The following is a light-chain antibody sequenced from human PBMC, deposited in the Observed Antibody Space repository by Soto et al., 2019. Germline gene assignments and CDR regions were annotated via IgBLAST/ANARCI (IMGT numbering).Light chain of an antibody. CDR3: QHYNNWPPWT. CDR1: QTVRNN. Sequence: ETVMTQSPATLSVSPGERATLSCRASQTVRNNLAWYQQKPGQAPRLLIYGASTRATGIPARFSGSVSGTEFTLTISSLQSEDFAVYYCQHYNNWPPWTFGQGTKVEIK. J-gene: IGKJ1*01. CDR2: GAS. V-gene: IGKV3-15*01.